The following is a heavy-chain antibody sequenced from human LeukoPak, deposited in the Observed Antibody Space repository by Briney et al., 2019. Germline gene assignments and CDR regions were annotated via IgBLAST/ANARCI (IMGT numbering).Heavy chain of an antibody. CDR3: ALTYYYGSGSYYNSNLHFDY. CDR1: GFTFSSYA. Sequence: PGGSLRLSCAASGFTFSSYAMSWVRQAPGKGLEWVSAISGSGGSTYYADSVKGRFTISRDNSKNTLYLQMNSLRAEDTAVYYCALTYYYGSGSYYNSNLHFDYWGQGTLVTVSS. V-gene: IGHV3-23*01. D-gene: IGHD3-10*01. J-gene: IGHJ4*02. CDR2: ISGSGGST.